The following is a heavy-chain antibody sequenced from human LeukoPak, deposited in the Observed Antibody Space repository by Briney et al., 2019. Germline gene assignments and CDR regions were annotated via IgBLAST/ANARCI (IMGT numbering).Heavy chain of an antibody. J-gene: IGHJ6*02. Sequence: SQTLSLTCAISGDSVSSNSAAWNWIRQSPSRGLEWLGRTYYRSKWYNDYAVSVKSRITINPDTSKNQFSLQLNSVTPEDTAVYYCARKQEEDNVVVVAALGKDVWGQGTKVTVSS. D-gene: IGHD2-15*01. V-gene: IGHV6-1*01. CDR1: GDSVSSNSAA. CDR2: TYYRSKWYN. CDR3: ARKQEEDNVVVVAALGKDV.